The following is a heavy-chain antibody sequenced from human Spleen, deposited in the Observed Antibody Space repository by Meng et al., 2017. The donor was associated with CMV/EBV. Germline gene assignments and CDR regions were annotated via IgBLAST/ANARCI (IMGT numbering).Heavy chain of an antibody. CDR1: GFSFVTYY. Sequence: GESLKISCAASGFSFVTYYMNWVRQAPGKGLEWVAYISTAGGTTYYADSVKGRFTVSRDNAESSLFLQMNSLRAEDTAVYYCARVATVFGLFNGVGVWGQGTTVTVSS. CDR3: ARVATVFGLFNGVGV. V-gene: IGHV3-48*04. D-gene: IGHD3/OR15-3a*01. J-gene: IGHJ6*02. CDR2: ISTAGGTT.